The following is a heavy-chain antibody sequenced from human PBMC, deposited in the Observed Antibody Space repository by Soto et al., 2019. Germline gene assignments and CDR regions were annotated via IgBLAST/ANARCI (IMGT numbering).Heavy chain of an antibody. CDR3: GRGYGRNFDY. CDR2: IYYSGST. D-gene: IGHD5-18*01. J-gene: IGHJ4*02. Sequence: SETLSLTCTVSGDSISSGGYYWNWIRQHPGKGLEWIGYIYYSGSTNYNPSLKSRVTISVDTSKNQSSRKLSSVIAADRAVYYWGRGYGRNFDYWGQGTLVTVSS. V-gene: IGHV4-31*03. CDR1: GDSISSGGYY.